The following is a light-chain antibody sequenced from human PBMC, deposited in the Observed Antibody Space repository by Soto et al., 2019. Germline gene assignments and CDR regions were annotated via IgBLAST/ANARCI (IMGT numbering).Light chain of an antibody. Sequence: QSVLTQPASLSGSPGQSITISCTGTSSDIGAYNYVSWYHQHPGKAPKLMIYEVNNRPSGVSNLFSGSKSGNTATLTISGLHLEDEADYHCSSYTGGRNYGIFGGWPKLTV. CDR3: SSYTGGRNYGI. CDR1: SSDIGAYNY. V-gene: IGLV2-14*01. J-gene: IGLJ2*01. CDR2: EVN.